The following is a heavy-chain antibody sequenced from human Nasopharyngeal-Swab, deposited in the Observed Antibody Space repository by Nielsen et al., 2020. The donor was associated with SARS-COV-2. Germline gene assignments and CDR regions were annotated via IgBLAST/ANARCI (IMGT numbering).Heavy chain of an antibody. Sequence: ASVKVSCKTSGYTFADYYIHWVRQVPGQRLEWVGCIHPYSGDTKYAQKFQGRVTMTSDTSINTAYMELRRLRSDDTAVYYCARDDYGDYGYFGHWGQGTLVTVSS. V-gene: IGHV1-2*02. J-gene: IGHJ4*02. D-gene: IGHD4-17*01. CDR2: IHPYSGDT. CDR3: ARDDYGDYGYFGH. CDR1: GYTFADYY.